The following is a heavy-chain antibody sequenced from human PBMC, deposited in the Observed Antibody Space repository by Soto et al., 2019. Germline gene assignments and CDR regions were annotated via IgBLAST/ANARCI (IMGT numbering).Heavy chain of an antibody. CDR2: ISGGSDNT. CDR1: GFTISNSA. J-gene: IGHJ4*02. CDR3: AKGPSAGR. Sequence: EVQLSESGGGLVQPGGSPRLSCAASGFTISNSAMNWVRQAPGKGLEWVSVISGGSDNTYYADSVKGRFTISRDNSKSTLYLQTNSVRAEYTAIYDFAKGPSAGRWGQGTLVNVS. V-gene: IGHV3-23*01.